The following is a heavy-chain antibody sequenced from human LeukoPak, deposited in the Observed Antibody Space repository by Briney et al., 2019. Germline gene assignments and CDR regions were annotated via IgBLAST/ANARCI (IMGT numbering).Heavy chain of an antibody. CDR1: GFTFNSPSW. Sequence: GGSLRLSCAGSGFTFNSPSWMSRVRQAPGKGLEWVANINADGSRKYYVDSVKGRFTISKDNAKKSLYLEMNSLTAEDTAVYYCARSERWGQGTLATVSS. V-gene: IGHV3-7*01. J-gene: IGHJ4*02. CDR3: ARSER. CDR2: INADGSRK.